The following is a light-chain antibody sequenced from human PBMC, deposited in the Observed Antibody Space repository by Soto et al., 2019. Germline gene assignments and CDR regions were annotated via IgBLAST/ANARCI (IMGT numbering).Light chain of an antibody. V-gene: IGLV1-47*01. CDR1: SSTIGSNN. J-gene: IGLJ2*01. CDR2: END. Sequence: QSVLTQPPSASGTPGQRVTVSCSGSSSTIGSNNVAWYKKLAGSAPKLLIYENDQRPSGVPDRFSGSKSGTSASLAISGLRPGDEATYYCSTWDDSLSSVLFGGGTKLTVL. CDR3: STWDDSLSSVL.